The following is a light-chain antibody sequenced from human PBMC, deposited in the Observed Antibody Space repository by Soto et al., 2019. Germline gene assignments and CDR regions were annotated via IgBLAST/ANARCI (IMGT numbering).Light chain of an antibody. CDR1: QSVGND. CDR2: GAS. CDR3: QEYNYWHPST. V-gene: IGKV3-15*01. J-gene: IGKJ4*02. Sequence: PRQSVGNDLAWYQHRPGQATTLHIYGASTRATGIPVRSSVSGSGSEFTLTITSLQSEDSAFYSCQEYNYWHPSTFGGGTKVDIK.